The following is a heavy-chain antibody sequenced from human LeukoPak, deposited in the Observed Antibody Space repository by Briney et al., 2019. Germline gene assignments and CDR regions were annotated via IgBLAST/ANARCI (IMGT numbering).Heavy chain of an antibody. Sequence: GASVKVSCKASGYTFTSYAMHWVRQAPGQRLEWMGWINAGNGNTKYSQKFQGRVTITRDTSASTAYMELSSQRSEDTAVYYCARENGYDRDRELTLWGQGTLVTVSS. CDR2: INAGNGNT. D-gene: IGHD5-12*01. CDR1: GYTFTSYA. J-gene: IGHJ4*02. V-gene: IGHV1-3*01. CDR3: ARENGYDRDRELTL.